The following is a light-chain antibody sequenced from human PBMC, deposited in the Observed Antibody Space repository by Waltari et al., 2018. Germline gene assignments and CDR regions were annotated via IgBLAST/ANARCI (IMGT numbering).Light chain of an antibody. J-gene: IGLJ2*01. Sequence: QSALTQPASVSGSPGQSITISCTGTSTYVGGYDYVPWYQQHPGKAPKLMIYDVRKRPSGVSNRVSGSKAGNTASLTVSGLQAEDEADYYCSSYTTSSTSVFGGGTKLTVL. CDR1: STYVGGYDY. CDR2: DVR. V-gene: IGLV2-14*03. CDR3: SSYTTSSTSV.